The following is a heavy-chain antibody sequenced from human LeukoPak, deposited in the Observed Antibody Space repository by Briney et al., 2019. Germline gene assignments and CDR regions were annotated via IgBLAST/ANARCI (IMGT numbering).Heavy chain of an antibody. CDR3: ARVRVVPAAMAPGGAFDI. Sequence: PGGSLRLSCAASGFTFSSYSMNWVRQAPGKGLEWVSSISSSSSYIYYADSVKGRFTISRDNSKNTLYLQMNSLRAEDTAVYYCARVRVVPAAMAPGGAFDIWGQGTMVTVSS. D-gene: IGHD2-2*01. CDR1: GFTFSSYS. V-gene: IGHV3-21*01. J-gene: IGHJ3*02. CDR2: ISSSSSYI.